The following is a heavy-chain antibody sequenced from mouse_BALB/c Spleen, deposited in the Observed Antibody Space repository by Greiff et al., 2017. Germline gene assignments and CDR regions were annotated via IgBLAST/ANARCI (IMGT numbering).Heavy chain of an antibody. CDR3: ARDGIYAMDY. CDR1: GFTFTDYY. V-gene: IGHV7-3*02. CDR2: IRNKANGYTT. J-gene: IGHJ4*01. Sequence: DVKLVESGGGLVQPGGSLRLSCATSGFTFTDYYMSWVRQPPGKALEWLGFIRNKANGYTTEYSASVKGRFTISRDNSQSILYLQMNTLRAEDSATYYCARDGIYAMDYWGQGTSVTVSS.